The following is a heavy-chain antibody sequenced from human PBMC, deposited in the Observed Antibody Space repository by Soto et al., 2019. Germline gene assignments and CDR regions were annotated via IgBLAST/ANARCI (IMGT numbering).Heavy chain of an antibody. CDR3: ARFYSLITFGGVIVPEYYFDY. J-gene: IGHJ4*02. CDR1: GGSISSYY. V-gene: IGHV4-59*01. Sequence: PSETLSLTCTVSGGSISSYYWSWIRQPPGKGLEWIAYIYYSGSTTYNPSLKSRVTISVDTSKNQFSLKLSSVTAADTAVYYCARFYSLITFGGVIVPEYYFDYWGQGTLVTVSS. D-gene: IGHD3-16*02. CDR2: IYYSGST.